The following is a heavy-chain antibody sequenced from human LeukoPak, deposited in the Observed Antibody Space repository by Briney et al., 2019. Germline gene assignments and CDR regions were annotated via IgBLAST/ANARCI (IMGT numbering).Heavy chain of an antibody. V-gene: IGHV3-30*02. D-gene: IGHD3-3*01. CDR3: AKDYGHYDFWSPSTPNYFDY. CDR2: IPFDGSNE. J-gene: IGHJ4*02. CDR1: GFTFSSYD. Sequence: QAGGSLRLSCAPSGFTFSSYDMHWVRQAPGKGLEWVAFIPFDGSNEYYADSVRGRFTISRDNSKNRLYLQMNSLRAEDTAVYYCAKDYGHYDFWSPSTPNYFDYWGQGTLVTVSS.